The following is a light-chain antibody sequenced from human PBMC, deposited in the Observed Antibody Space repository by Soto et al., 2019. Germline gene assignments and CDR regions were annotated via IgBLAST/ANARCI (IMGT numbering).Light chain of an antibody. V-gene: IGKV3-20*01. CDR1: QTISRNY. CDR2: GAS. CDR3: QQYGSSGT. Sequence: EIVLTQSPGTLSLSPGERATVSCRASQTISRNYLAWYQQKPGQAPRLLIYGASNRATGIPDRFSGSGSGTDFTLTISRLEPEDFAVYYCQQYGSSGTFGQGTKVDIK. J-gene: IGKJ1*01.